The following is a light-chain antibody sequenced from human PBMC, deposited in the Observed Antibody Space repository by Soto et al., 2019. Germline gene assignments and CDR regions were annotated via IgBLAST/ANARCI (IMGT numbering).Light chain of an antibody. CDR2: AAS. V-gene: IGKV1-39*01. J-gene: IGKJ1*01. Sequence: IQMKQSPSALSASVRDGGTITCRASQSISSSLNWYQQKPGKAPKLLIYAASSLQSGVPSRFSGSGSGTDFTLTISSLQPEDFATYYCQQTYSTPWTFGQGTKVDIK. CDR3: QQTYSTPWT. CDR1: QSISSS.